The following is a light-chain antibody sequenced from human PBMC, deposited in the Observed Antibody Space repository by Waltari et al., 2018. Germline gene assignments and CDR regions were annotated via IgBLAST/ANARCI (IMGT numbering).Light chain of an antibody. V-gene: IGKV4-1*01. J-gene: IGKJ2*01. CDR2: WSS. CDR1: QSILYSANNKNY. Sequence: DIVVTQSPDSLAVSLGEKATIPCTCGQSILYSANNKNYLAWFQKKPVQPPKLLIYWSSTRESGVPDRFSGSGSGTEFSLTISGLQAEDVAVYYCQQYYRNPYTFGQGTNLEI. CDR3: QQYYRNPYT.